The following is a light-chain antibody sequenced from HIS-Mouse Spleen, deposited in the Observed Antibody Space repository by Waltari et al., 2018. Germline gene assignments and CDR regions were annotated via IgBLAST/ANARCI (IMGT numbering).Light chain of an antibody. Sequence: QSALTQPASVSGSPGQSITISCTGTSSDVGSYNLVSWYQQHPGKAPKLMISEGSKRPSGVSKRFSGSKAGNTASLTIAGRQAEDEADYYCCSYAGSSTWVFGGGTKLTVL. CDR3: CSYAGSSTWV. J-gene: IGLJ3*02. V-gene: IGLV2-23*01. CDR1: SSDVGSYNL. CDR2: EGS.